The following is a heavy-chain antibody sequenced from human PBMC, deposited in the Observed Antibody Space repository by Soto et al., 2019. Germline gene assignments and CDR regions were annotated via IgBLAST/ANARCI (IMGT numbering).Heavy chain of an antibody. CDR1: GNTVPNYA. D-gene: IGHD6-13*01. V-gene: IGHV1-46*01. J-gene: IGHJ4*02. CDR2: INPSGGST. Sequence: ASVKVSCNASGNTVPNYAIHWVRQAPGQGLEWTGIINPSGGSTSYAQKFQGRVTMTRDTSTSTVYMELSSLRSEDTAVYYCAREYGGAMAARGLAAAGDYWGQGTLVTVSS. CDR3: AREYGGAMAARGLAAAGDY.